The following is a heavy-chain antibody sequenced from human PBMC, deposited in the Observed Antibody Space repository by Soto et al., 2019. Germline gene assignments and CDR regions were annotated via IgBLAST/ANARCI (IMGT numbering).Heavy chain of an antibody. CDR3: AKATSETTVTFFNCDY. CDR1: GFTFSSYA. D-gene: IGHD4-17*01. J-gene: IGHJ4*02. CDR2: ISGSGGST. Sequence: EVQLLESGGGLVQPGGSLRLSCAASGFTFSSYAMSWVRQAPGKGLEWVSAISGSGGSTYYADSVKGRFTISRDNSKNTLYQQMNSLRAEDAAVYYCAKATSETTVTFFNCDYWGQGTLVSVSS. V-gene: IGHV3-23*01.